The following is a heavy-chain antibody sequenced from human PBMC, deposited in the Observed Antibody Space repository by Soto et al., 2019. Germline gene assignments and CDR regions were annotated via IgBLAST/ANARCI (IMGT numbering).Heavy chain of an antibody. CDR1: GGSVSSDSYF. D-gene: IGHD5-18*01. Sequence: VQLQESGPGLVKPSETLSLTCTVSGGSVSSDSYFWSWIRQPPGKGMEWTGYIYYSGNTNYNPSLKSRVSISVDTTKNQFSLKLSSVTAAHAAVYYWARGPALDTPRDDTFDIWGQGTMVTVSS. CDR2: IYYSGNT. J-gene: IGHJ3*02. CDR3: ARGPALDTPRDDTFDI. V-gene: IGHV4-61*01.